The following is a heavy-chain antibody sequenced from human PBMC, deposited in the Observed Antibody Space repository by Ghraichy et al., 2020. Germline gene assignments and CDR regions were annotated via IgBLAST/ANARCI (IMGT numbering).Heavy chain of an antibody. Sequence: SETLSLTCTVSGGSICRYYWSWIRQPAGRGLEWIGRIYTSWSTNYHPSLNSQVTMSVDTSKNQFSLKMSSVTASDTAVYYCARDIRDSSSSGADYWGQGTLVTVSS. CDR2: IYTSWST. CDR1: GGSICRYY. J-gene: IGHJ4*02. CDR3: ARDIRDSSSSGADY. V-gene: IGHV4-4*07. D-gene: IGHD6-6*01.